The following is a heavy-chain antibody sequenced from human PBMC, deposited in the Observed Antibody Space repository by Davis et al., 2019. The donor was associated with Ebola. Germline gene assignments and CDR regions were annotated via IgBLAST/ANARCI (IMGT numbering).Heavy chain of an antibody. CDR1: RGTFSSYA. V-gene: IGHV1-69*13. CDR3: SSTYGSGSYYKEP. J-gene: IGHJ5*02. CDR2: IIPIFGTA. D-gene: IGHD3-10*01. Sequence: AASVKVSCKASRGTFSSYAISWVRQAPGQGLEWMGGIIPIFGTANYAQKFQGRVTITSDESTSTAYMELSSLRSEDTAVYYCSSTYGSGSYYKEPWGQGTLVTVSS.